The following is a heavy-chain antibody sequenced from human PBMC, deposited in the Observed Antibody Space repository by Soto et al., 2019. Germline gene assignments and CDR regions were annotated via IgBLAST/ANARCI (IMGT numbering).Heavy chain of an antibody. Sequence: QVQLVQSGAEVKKPGASVKVSCKASGYTFTSYGISWVRQAPGQGLEWMGWISAYNGNTNYAQKLQGRVTRTTDTSTSTAYMELRSLRSDDTAVYYCARERRDGYSYGYCDYWGQGTLVTVSS. CDR3: ARERRDGYSYGYCDY. CDR1: GYTFTSYG. CDR2: ISAYNGNT. J-gene: IGHJ4*02. D-gene: IGHD5-18*01. V-gene: IGHV1-18*01.